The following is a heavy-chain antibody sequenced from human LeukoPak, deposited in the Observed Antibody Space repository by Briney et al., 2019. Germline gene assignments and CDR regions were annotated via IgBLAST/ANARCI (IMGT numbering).Heavy chain of an antibody. J-gene: IGHJ4*02. V-gene: IGHV3-43*01. Sequence: GGSLRLSCAASGFTFDDYTMHWVRQAPGKGLEWVSLSSWDGGSTYYADSVKGRFTISRDNSKNSLYLQMNSLRTEDTALYYCAKDRIVFHYYGSGGIDYWGQGTLVTVSS. D-gene: IGHD3-10*01. CDR2: SSWDGGST. CDR3: AKDRIVFHYYGSGGIDY. CDR1: GFTFDDYT.